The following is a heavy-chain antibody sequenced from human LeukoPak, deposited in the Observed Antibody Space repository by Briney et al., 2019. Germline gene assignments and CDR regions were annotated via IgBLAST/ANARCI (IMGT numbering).Heavy chain of an antibody. J-gene: IGHJ6*02. V-gene: IGHV4-39*01. Sequence: SETLSLTCTVSGGSISSSSYYWGWIRQPPGKGLEWIGSIYYSGSTYYNPSLKSRVTISVDTSKNQFSLKLSSVTAADTAVYYCACLSAYYYYGMGVWGQGTTVTVSS. CDR1: GGSISSSSYY. D-gene: IGHD2/OR15-2a*01. CDR3: ACLSAYYYYGMGV. CDR2: IYYSGST.